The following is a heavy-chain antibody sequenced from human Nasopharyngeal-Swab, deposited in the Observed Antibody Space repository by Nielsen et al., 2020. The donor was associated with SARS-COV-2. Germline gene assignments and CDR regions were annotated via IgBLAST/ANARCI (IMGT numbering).Heavy chain of an antibody. V-gene: IGHV3-15*01. CDR2: IKSKTDGGTT. CDR3: TTDQITYYYDSSGYPFDY. CDR1: GFTFSNAW. D-gene: IGHD3-22*01. J-gene: IGHJ4*02. Sequence: GGSLRLSCAASGFTFSNAWMSWVRQAPGKGLEWVGRIKSKTDGGTTDYAAPVKGRFTISRDDSKNTLYLQMNSLKTEDTAVYCCTTDQITYYYDSSGYPFDYWGQGTLVTVSS.